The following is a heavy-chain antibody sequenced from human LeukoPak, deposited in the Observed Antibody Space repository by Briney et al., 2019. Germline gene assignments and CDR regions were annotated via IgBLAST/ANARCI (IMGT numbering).Heavy chain of an antibody. V-gene: IGHV3-7*01. CDR1: GFTFSNYW. J-gene: IGHJ6*04. CDR3: ARDDGDV. CDR2: KNEDGSGK. Sequence: GGSLRLSCVSSGFTFSNYWMKWVRQAPGKGLEWVASKNEDGSGKFSVGSVKDRITISRDNTRNSLDLQINSLTVEDTAIYYCARDDGDVWGTGTTVTVSS.